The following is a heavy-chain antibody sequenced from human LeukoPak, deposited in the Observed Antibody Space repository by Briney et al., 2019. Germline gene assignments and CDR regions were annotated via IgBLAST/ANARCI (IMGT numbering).Heavy chain of an antibody. CDR1: GFTFSSYW. V-gene: IGHV3-74*01. CDR2: INSDGTTT. Sequence: PGGSLRLSCAASGFTFSSYWMHWVRQAPGKGLVWVSRINSDGTTTNYADSVKGRLTISRDNSKSTLYLQMNSLRAEDTAVYYCAKAVAATGHYYFGMDVWGQGTTVTVSS. J-gene: IGHJ6*02. CDR3: AKAVAATGHYYFGMDV. D-gene: IGHD6-19*01.